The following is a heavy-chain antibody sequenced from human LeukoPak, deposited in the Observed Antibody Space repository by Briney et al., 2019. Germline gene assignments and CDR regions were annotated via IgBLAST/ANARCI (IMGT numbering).Heavy chain of an antibody. Sequence: PGGSLRLSCAASGFTFGSYGMSWVRQAPGKGLEWVSAISGSGGSTFYADSVKGRFTISRDNAKNSLYLQMNSLRAEDTAVYYCARDPSPRSTPHYFDYWGQGTLVTVSS. V-gene: IGHV3-23*01. CDR1: GFTFGSYG. D-gene: IGHD2-2*01. J-gene: IGHJ4*02. CDR2: ISGSGGST. CDR3: ARDPSPRSTPHYFDY.